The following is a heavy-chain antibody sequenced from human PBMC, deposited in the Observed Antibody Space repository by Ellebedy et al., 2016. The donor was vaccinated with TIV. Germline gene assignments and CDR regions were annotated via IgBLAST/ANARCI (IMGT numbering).Heavy chain of an antibody. CDR3: ARDFCTESMCHYFFGH. CDR2: INPNSGGT. D-gene: IGHD2-8*02. CDR1: GNTFSGNY. Sequence: AASVKVSCKASGNTFSGNYLHWVRQAPGQGLEWMGWINPNSGGTSYAPKFQDRVTMTRDTSVSTVYMELNSLRSDDTAVYYCARDFCTESMCHYFFGHWGQGTLVTVSS. J-gene: IGHJ4*02. V-gene: IGHV1-2*02.